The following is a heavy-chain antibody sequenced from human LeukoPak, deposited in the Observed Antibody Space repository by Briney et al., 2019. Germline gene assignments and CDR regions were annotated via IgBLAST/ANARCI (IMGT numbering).Heavy chain of an antibody. J-gene: IGHJ4*02. V-gene: IGHV4-39*01. CDR3: ASTHPYGDYGRGTGRIFDY. CDR1: GGSISSSSYY. CDR2: IYYSGST. D-gene: IGHD4-17*01. Sequence: PSETLSLTCTVSGGSISSSSYYWGWIRQPPGKGLEWIGSIYYSGSTYYNPSLKSRVTISVDTSKNQFSLKLSSVTAADTAVYYCASTHPYGDYGRGTGRIFDYWGQGTLVTVSS.